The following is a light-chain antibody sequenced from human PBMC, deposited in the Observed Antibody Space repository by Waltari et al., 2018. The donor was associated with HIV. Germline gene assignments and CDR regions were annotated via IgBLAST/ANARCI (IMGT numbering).Light chain of an antibody. CDR3: QQYFTVRPT. CDR1: RPVLSESDNRNY. Sequence: DIVMTQSPESLTVSLVATATIHCRASRPVLSESDNRNYLAWYQQKQGQSPNVLIYWASTRQSGVPNRFSASGSGTNFSLTISSLQAEDVALYYCQQYFTVRPTFGGGTKVEI. CDR2: WAS. J-gene: IGKJ4*01. V-gene: IGKV4-1*01.